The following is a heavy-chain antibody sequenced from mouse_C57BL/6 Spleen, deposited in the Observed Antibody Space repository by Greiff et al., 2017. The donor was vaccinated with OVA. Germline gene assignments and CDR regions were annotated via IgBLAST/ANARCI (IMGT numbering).Heavy chain of an antibody. CDR3: ARLRRGWFAY. Sequence: VQLQQPGAELVKPGASVKLSCKASGYTFTSYWMQWVKQRPGQGLEWIGEIDPSDSYTNYNQKFKGKATLTVDTSSSTAYMQLSSLTSEDSAVYYCARLRRGWFAYWGQGTLVTVSA. CDR1: GYTFTSYW. V-gene: IGHV1-50*01. J-gene: IGHJ3*01. CDR2: IDPSDSYT.